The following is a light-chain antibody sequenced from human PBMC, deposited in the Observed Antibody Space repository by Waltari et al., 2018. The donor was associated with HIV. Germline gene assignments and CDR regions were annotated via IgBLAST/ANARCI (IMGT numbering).Light chain of an antibody. V-gene: IGKV3-11*01. J-gene: IGKJ4*01. CDR2: DAS. Sequence: EIVLTQSPATLSLSPGERATLSCRASQSIAAYLAWYQQKPGQAPRLLISDASNRATGVPARFSGIGSGTDFTLTISSLEPEDFAVYYCQQRTNWLFGGGTKVEIK. CDR3: QQRTNWL. CDR1: QSIAAY.